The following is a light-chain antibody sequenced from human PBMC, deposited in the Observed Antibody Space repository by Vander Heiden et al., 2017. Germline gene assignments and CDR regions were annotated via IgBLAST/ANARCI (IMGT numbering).Light chain of an antibody. CDR2: SNN. V-gene: IGLV1-44*01. CDR1: SSLIGSNT. CDR3: AAWDDSLNGWV. J-gene: IGLJ3*02. Sequence: QSVLTQPPSASGTPGQRVTISCSGSSSLIGSNTVNWYQQLPGTAPKLLIYSNNQRPSGVPDRFSGSKSGTSASLAISGLQSEDEADYYCAAWDDSLNGWVFGGGTKLTVL.